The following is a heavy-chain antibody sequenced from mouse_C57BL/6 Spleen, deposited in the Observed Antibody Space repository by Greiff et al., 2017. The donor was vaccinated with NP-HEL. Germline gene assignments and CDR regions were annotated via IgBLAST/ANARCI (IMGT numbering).Heavy chain of an antibody. CDR3: ARTGTVAWFAY. D-gene: IGHD4-1*01. J-gene: IGHJ3*01. V-gene: IGHV1-82*01. CDR2: IYPGDGDT. CDR1: GYAFSSSW. Sequence: QVQLQQSGPELVKPGASVKISCKASGYAFSSSWMNWVKQRPGTGLEWIGRIYPGDGDTNYNGKFKGKATLTADKSSSTAYMQLSSLTSEDSAVYFCARTGTVAWFAYWGQGTLVTVSA.